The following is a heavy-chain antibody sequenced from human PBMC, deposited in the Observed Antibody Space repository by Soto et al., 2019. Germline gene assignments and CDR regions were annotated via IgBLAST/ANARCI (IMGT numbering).Heavy chain of an antibody. CDR3: AKGSRGGSYGYFDY. J-gene: IGHJ4*02. Sequence: EVQLLESGGGLVQPGGSLRLSCAASGFTLSSYAMTWVRQAPGKGLEWVSGISGSGGNTYYADSVKGRFTISRDNSQNTLYLQMNSLRAEDTALYYCAKGSRGGSYGYFDYWGQRTLVTVSS. CDR1: GFTLSSYA. V-gene: IGHV3-23*01. D-gene: IGHD1-26*01. CDR2: ISGSGGNT.